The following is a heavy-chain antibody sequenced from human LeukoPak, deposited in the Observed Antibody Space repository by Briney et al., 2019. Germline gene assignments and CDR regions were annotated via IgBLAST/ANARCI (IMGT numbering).Heavy chain of an antibody. CDR3: ARIRSGYYGSGSYLGDNWFDP. Sequence: SETLSLTCTVSGGSISSYYWSWIRQPPGKGLEWIGYIYYSGSTNYNPSLKSRVTISVDTSKNQFSLKLSSVTAADTAVYYCARIRSGYYGSGSYLGDNWFDPWGQGTLVTVSS. J-gene: IGHJ5*02. V-gene: IGHV4-59*01. CDR1: GGSISSYY. D-gene: IGHD3-10*01. CDR2: IYYSGST.